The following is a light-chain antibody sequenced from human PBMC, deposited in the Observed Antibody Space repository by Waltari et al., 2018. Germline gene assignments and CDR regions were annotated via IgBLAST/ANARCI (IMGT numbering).Light chain of an antibody. Sequence: EIVLTQSPRTLSLSPGERATLSFRASQTISSTYLAWYQQKPGRAPRPLIYAASSRATAIPDRFSGSGSGTDFTLTISRLEPEDFAVYYCQQYGGSPLYTFGQGTKLEIK. CDR1: QTISSTY. CDR3: QQYGGSPLYT. J-gene: IGKJ2*01. V-gene: IGKV3-20*01. CDR2: AAS.